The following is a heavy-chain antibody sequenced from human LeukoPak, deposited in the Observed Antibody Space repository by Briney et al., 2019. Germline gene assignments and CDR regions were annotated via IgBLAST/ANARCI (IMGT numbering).Heavy chain of an antibody. Sequence: SETLSLTCTVSGGSISSSSYYWGWIPQPPGKGLEWIGSIYYSGSTYYNPSLKSRVTISVDTSKNQFSLKLSSVTAADTAVYYRARLDYGDYLDYFDYWGQGTLVTVSS. J-gene: IGHJ4*02. V-gene: IGHV4-39*07. CDR2: IYYSGST. D-gene: IGHD4-17*01. CDR3: ARLDYGDYLDYFDY. CDR1: GGSISSSSYY.